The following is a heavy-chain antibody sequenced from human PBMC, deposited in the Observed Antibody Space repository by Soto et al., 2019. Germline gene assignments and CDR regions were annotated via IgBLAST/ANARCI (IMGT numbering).Heavy chain of an antibody. CDR2: INPSGGST. CDR3: ARDRGIAVADNYYYYGMDV. CDR1: GYTFTSYY. V-gene: IGHV1-46*03. Sequence: ASVKVSCKASGYTFTSYYMHWVRQAPGQGLEWVGIINPSGGSTTYAQKLQGRVTMTRDTSTSTVYMELSSLRSEDTAVYYCARDRGIAVADNYYYYGMDVWGQGTTVTVSS. D-gene: IGHD6-19*01. J-gene: IGHJ6*02.